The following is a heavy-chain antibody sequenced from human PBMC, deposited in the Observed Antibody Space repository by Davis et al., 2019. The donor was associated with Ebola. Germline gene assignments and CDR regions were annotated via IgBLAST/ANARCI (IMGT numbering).Heavy chain of an antibody. CDR3: AKDTGYSSSWFYEFDY. CDR1: GFTFSVYS. V-gene: IGHV3-48*02. J-gene: IGHJ4*02. D-gene: IGHD6-13*01. CDR2: ISGSSATI. Sequence: GGSLRLSCAASGFTFSVYSMHWVRQAPGMGPEWLSYISGSSATIYYADSVKGRFTISRDNAQNSLSLQMNSLRDEDTAVYYCAKDTGYSSSWFYEFDYWGQGTLVTVSS.